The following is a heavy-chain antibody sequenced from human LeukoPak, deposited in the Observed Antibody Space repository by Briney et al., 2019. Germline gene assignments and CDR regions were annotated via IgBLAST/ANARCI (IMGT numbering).Heavy chain of an antibody. CDR3: ARDFRHIVGATDYMDV. CDR2: IWNDGSNK. D-gene: IGHD2-21*01. Sequence: GGSLRLSCAASGFMFSSYGMHWVRQAPGKGLEWVAVIWNDGSNKYYADSVKGRFTISRDYSKNTLYLQMNSLRAEDTAVYHCARDFRHIVGATDYMDVWGKATTVTVSS. J-gene: IGHJ6*03. CDR1: GFMFSSYG. V-gene: IGHV3-33*01.